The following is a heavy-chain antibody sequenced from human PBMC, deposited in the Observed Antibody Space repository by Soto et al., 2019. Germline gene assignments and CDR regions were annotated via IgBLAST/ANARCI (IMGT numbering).Heavy chain of an antibody. CDR1: GFTFSSYD. D-gene: IGHD2-15*01. V-gene: IGHV3-30-3*01. Sequence: QVQLVESGGGVVQPGRSLRLSCAASGFTFSSYDMHWVRQAPGKGLEWVAVISYDGSNKHYADSVKGRFTISRDNSKNTLYPQMNSLRAEDTAVYYCAREYGIGGATFDIWGQGTMVTVSS. CDR3: AREYGIGGATFDI. CDR2: ISYDGSNK. J-gene: IGHJ3*02.